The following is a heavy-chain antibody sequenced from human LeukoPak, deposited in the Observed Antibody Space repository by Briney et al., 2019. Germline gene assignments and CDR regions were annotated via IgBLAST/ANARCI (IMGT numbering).Heavy chain of an antibody. Sequence: PGGSLRLSCAASGFTLSNSMNWVRQAPGKGLEWISYINSDTYSNTIHYADTVKGRFTISRDNAKSSLYLQMNSLRDEDTAVYYCARVAAGYFVNYFDYWGQGTLVTVSS. J-gene: IGHJ4*02. V-gene: IGHV3-48*02. CDR2: INSDTYSNTI. CDR3: ARVAAGYFVNYFDY. CDR1: GFTLSNS. D-gene: IGHD6-13*01.